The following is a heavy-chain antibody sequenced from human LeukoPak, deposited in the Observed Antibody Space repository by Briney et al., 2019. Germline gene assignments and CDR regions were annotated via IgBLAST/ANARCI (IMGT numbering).Heavy chain of an antibody. Sequence: GGSLRLSCAASGFTVSDNYMNWVRQAPGKGLQWVSVIYSGGSSYYADSVKGRLTISRDNSKNTLYLQMNSLRAEDTAVYYCTRDFSYWGQGTLVTVSS. CDR1: GFTVSDNY. V-gene: IGHV3-66*02. D-gene: IGHD3-3*01. J-gene: IGHJ4*02. CDR3: TRDFSY. CDR2: IYSGGSS.